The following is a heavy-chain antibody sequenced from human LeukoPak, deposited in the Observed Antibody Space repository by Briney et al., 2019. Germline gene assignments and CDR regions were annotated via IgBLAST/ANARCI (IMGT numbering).Heavy chain of an antibody. CDR3: ARDEAGAFDI. J-gene: IGHJ3*02. V-gene: IGHV4-59*11. CDR2: IYYTGST. CDR1: GSSISSHY. D-gene: IGHD6-13*01. Sequence: PSETLSLTCTASGSSISSHYWSWIRQPPGKGLEWTGYIYYTGSTNYNPSLKSRVTISVDTSKNQFSLKLSPVTAADTAVYYCARDEAGAFDICGQGTMVTASS.